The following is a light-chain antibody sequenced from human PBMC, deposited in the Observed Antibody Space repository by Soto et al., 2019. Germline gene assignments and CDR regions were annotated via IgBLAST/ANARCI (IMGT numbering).Light chain of an antibody. V-gene: IGKV3-11*01. CDR2: DAS. CDR3: QQRSNWHPIT. CDR1: QSVSSY. J-gene: IGKJ5*01. Sequence: EILLTQYPATLSLSPGERATLSCRAGQSVSSYLAWYQHQPGQAPRLLIYDASNGATGIPASFSGSGSGTDFTLTISSLETEDFAVYYCQQRSNWHPITFGQGTRLEIK.